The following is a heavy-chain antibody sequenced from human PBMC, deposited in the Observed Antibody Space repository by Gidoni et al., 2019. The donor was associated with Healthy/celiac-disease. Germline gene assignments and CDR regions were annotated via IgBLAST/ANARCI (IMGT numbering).Heavy chain of an antibody. Sequence: QVQLQESGPGLVKPSQTLSLTCTVSGGSISSGGYYWSWIRQHPRKGLEWIGYIYYSGSTYYNPSLKSRVTISVDTSKNQFSLKLSSVTAADTAVYYCARGKLEPRPPINWFDPWGQGTLVTVSS. D-gene: IGHD1-1*01. J-gene: IGHJ5*02. V-gene: IGHV4-31*03. CDR2: IYYSGST. CDR3: ARGKLEPRPPINWFDP. CDR1: GGSISSGGYY.